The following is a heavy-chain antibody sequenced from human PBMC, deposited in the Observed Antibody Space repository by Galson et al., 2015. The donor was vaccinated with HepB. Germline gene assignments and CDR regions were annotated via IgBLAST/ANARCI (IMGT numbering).Heavy chain of an antibody. CDR3: AKGGPGRIGMRINRSLGFDP. Sequence: SLRLSCASSGFSFSNYAIHWVRQAPGKGLEWTAVISYDGSFRYYSDSVKGRFTVSSDPSRSILYLQMNSLRVDDTAVYYCAKGGPGRIGMRINRSLGFDPWGQGTLVIVSS. CDR2: ISYDGSFR. V-gene: IGHV3-30*18. CDR1: GFSFSNYA. J-gene: IGHJ5*02. D-gene: IGHD2-15*01.